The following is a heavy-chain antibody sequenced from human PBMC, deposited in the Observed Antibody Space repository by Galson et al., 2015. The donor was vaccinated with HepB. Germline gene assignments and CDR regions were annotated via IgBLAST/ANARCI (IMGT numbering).Heavy chain of an antibody. J-gene: IGHJ4*02. CDR3: ARERGGTQWLVRGGKYFDY. D-gene: IGHD6-19*01. V-gene: IGHV4-34*01. Sequence: ETLSLTCAVYGGSLSGYYWSWIRQPPGKGLEWIGEINHGGSTNYNPSLKSRVTISLDTSKNQFSLKLNSVTAADTADYYCARERGGTQWLVRGGKYFDYWGQGILVTVSS. CDR2: INHGGST. CDR1: GGSLSGYY.